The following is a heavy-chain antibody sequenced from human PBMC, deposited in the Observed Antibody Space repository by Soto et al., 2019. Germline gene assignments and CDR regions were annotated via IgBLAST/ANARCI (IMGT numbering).Heavy chain of an antibody. D-gene: IGHD3-10*01. CDR1: GFTVSSNY. J-gene: IGHJ6*02. Sequence: GGSLRLSCAASGFTVSSNYMSWVRQAPGKGLEWVSVIYSGGSTYYADSVKGRFTISRDNSKNTVYLQMNSLRAEDTAVYYCANVQVGVIKVSDHLGLDVWGQGTTVTVSS. CDR2: IYSGGST. V-gene: IGHV3-53*01. CDR3: ANVQVGVIKVSDHLGLDV.